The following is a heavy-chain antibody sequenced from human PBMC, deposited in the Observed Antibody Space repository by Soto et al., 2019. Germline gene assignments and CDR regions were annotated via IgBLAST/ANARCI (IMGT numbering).Heavy chain of an antibody. CDR3: ARGKAVAGTFRFDY. V-gene: IGHV4-4*07. J-gene: IGHJ4*02. CDR1: GGSISSYY. CDR2: IYTSGST. D-gene: IGHD6-19*01. Sequence: QVQLQESGPGLVKPSETLSLTCTVSGGSISSYYWSWIRQPAGKGLEWIGRIYTSGSTNYNPSLKSRVTMSVNTSKNQFSLKLSSVTAADTAVYYCARGKAVAGTFRFDYWGQGTLVTVSS.